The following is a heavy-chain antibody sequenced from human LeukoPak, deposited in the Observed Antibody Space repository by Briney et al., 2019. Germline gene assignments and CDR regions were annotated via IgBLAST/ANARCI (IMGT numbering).Heavy chain of an antibody. CDR1: GGTFSSYA. V-gene: IGHV1-69*05. J-gene: IGHJ5*02. D-gene: IGHD6-19*01. CDR2: IIPIFGTA. CDR3: ERDNRLGGMVDDSSGWYNWFDP. Sequence: EASVKVSCKASGGTFSSYAISWVRQAPGQGLEWMGGIIPIFGTANYAQKFRGRVTITTDGSTSTAYMELKSLRHEATAVYYCERDNRLGGMVDDSSGWYNWFDPWGQGTLVTVSA.